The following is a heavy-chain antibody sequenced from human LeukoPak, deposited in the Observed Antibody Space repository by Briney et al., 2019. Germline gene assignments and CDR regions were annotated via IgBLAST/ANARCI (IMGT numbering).Heavy chain of an antibody. CDR1: AFTFDDYV. V-gene: IGHV3-9*01. J-gene: IGHJ4*02. CDR3: AKLDYYVWESYYGGFDY. D-gene: IGHD3-10*01. Sequence: GPSLRLSCAAFAFTFDDYVMHCVPQATGESLEWVSGISFNSGSIGYADSVKGRFTISRENTKNSLYLQMNSVIAEATALYYCAKLDYYVWESYYGGFDYWGQGTLVTVSS. CDR2: ISFNSGSI.